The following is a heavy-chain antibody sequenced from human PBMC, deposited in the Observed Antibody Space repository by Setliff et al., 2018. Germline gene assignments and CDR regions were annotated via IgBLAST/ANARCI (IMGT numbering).Heavy chain of an antibody. J-gene: IGHJ3*02. CDR2: IYHRGRK. D-gene: IGHD3-3*01. CDR3: ATPGRDDLDSPFEPFDI. CDR1: GASINSGHY. Sequence: PSETLSLTCAVSGASINSGHYWGWIRQPPGKGLEWIATIYHRGRKYYNPSLQSRVSVSLDTSKNHISLRLTSMTAADTAVYYCATPGRDDLDSPFEPFDIWGQGTMVTVSS. V-gene: IGHV4-38-2*01.